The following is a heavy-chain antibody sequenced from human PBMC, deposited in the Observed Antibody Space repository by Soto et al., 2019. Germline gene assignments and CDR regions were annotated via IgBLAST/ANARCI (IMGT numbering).Heavy chain of an antibody. CDR3: ARDGSMVTTNAPCAMDV. CDR1: GFTFSTYH. D-gene: IGHD4-17*01. CDR2: IRSGGSSI. V-gene: IGHV3-48*03. Sequence: EVQLVESGGGLVQPGGSLILSCVASGFTFSTYHMNWVRQAPGKGLEWVSYIRSGGSSIYYADSVKGRFTISRDNAKNSLTQHMNSMLAQHTAVHYCARDGSMVTTNAPCAMDVWCQGTMVTGS. J-gene: IGHJ6*02.